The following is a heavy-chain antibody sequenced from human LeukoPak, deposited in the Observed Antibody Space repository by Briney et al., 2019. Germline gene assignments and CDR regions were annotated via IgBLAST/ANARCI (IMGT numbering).Heavy chain of an antibody. CDR1: GFTFNTYG. CDR2: ISGSDGST. V-gene: IGHV3-23*01. CDR3: AKNIGGLDY. Sequence: GGTLRLSCAVSGFTFNTYGMTWVRQAPGKGLEWVSGISGSDGSTYHADSVKGRFTISRDNSKNTLYLQMNSLRGEDTAVYYCAKNIGGLDYWGQGTLVTVSS. D-gene: IGHD3-10*01. J-gene: IGHJ4*02.